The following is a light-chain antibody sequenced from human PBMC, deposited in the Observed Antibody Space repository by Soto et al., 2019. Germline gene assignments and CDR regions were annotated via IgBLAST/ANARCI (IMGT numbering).Light chain of an antibody. V-gene: IGLV2-14*01. CDR1: SSDVGGYNY. CDR3: SSYTSSSTRV. CDR2: DVS. J-gene: IGLJ1*01. Sequence: QSALTQPASVSGSPGQSITISCTGTSSDVGGYNYVSWYQQHPGKAPKLMIYDVSNRPSGVSNRFSGSKSANTASLTISGLQAEDEADYYCSSYTSSSTRVFGTGTKATVL.